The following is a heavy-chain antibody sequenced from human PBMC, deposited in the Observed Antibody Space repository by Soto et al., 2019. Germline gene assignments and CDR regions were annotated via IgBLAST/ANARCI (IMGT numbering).Heavy chain of an antibody. V-gene: IGHV3-23*01. CDR3: AKYSYGSYFDY. CDR2: ISGSGGST. J-gene: IGHJ4*02. Sequence: PRGSLKLSCASSDFTFSIYAMSWVRQAPGKGLDWVSAISGSGGSTYYADSVKGRFTISRDNSKNTLYLQMNSLRAEDTAVYYCAKYSYGSYFDYWGQGTMVTVSS. CDR1: DFTFSIYA. D-gene: IGHD5-18*01.